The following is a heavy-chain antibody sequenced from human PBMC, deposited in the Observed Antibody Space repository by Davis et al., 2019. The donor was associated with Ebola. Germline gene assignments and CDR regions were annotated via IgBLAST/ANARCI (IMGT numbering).Heavy chain of an antibody. V-gene: IGHV4-59*01. CDR1: GGSISSYY. D-gene: IGHD3-16*01. CDR2: LFYGGSP. J-gene: IGHJ5*02. Sequence: MPSETLSLTCTVSGGSISSYYWTWIRQPPGKGLEWMGHLFYGGSPNYNPSLKSRVTISLGTSKNQLSLRLISVTAADTAVYYCARLSPLGLRLGETYNWFDPWGPGTLVTVSS. CDR3: ARLSPLGLRLGETYNWFDP.